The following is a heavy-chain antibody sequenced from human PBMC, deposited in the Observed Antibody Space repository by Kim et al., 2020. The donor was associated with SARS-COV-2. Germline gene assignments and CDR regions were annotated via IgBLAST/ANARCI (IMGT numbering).Heavy chain of an antibody. CDR2: IKSKTDGETI. J-gene: IGHJ6*02. CDR3: ATPTPHYYYGMDV. V-gene: IGHV3-15*01. CDR1: GLTFSKAW. D-gene: IGHD2-15*01. Sequence: GGSLRLSCAASGLTFSKAWMSWVRQAPGKGLEWVGRIKSKTDGETIDYGAPVKGRFTISRDDSKNTVYLQMNSLKTDDTAVYYCATPTPHYYYGMDVWGQGTTVTVSS.